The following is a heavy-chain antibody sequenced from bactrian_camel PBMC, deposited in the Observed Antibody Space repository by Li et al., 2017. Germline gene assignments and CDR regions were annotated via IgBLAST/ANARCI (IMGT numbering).Heavy chain of an antibody. CDR1: AYAFASLC. D-gene: IGHD4*01. V-gene: IGHV3S53*01. Sequence: HVQLVESGGGLVQPGGSPRLSCTASAYAFASLCMGWFRQAPGKVREGVAVIASDGSTNYLNSVKGRFTISRDNAKNTVYLQMNSLKSEDTALYYCASDYGLGVFGYWGQGTQVTVS. J-gene: IGHJ6*01. CDR3: ASDYGLGVFGY. CDR2: IASDGST.